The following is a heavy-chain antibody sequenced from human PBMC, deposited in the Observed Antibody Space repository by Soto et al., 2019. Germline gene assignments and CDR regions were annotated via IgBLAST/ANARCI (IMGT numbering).Heavy chain of an antibody. V-gene: IGHV3-23*01. Sequence: EVQLLESGGGLVQPGGSLRLSCAASGFTFSSYAMSWVRQAPGKGLEWVSAISGSGGSTYYADSVKGPFTISSDISQNPLYLQMNSLRAEDTAVYYRAKVSLRFLEWLSSDWYFDLWGRGTLVTVAS. CDR2: ISGSGGST. D-gene: IGHD3-3*01. J-gene: IGHJ2*01. CDR1: GFTFSSYA. CDR3: AKVSLRFLEWLSSDWYFDL.